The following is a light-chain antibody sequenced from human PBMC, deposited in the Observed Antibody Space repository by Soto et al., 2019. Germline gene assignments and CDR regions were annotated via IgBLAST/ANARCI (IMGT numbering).Light chain of an antibody. CDR3: QLYNSYSEA. V-gene: IGKV1-5*03. CDR1: QTISSW. J-gene: IGKJ1*01. CDR2: KSY. Sequence: EIKMALYRSAVCGAVEERRTSTCPASQTISSWLAWYQQKPGKAPKLLIYKSYTLKSGVTSRFSGIGSGTEFTLTISSLQPDDFATYYCQLYNSYSEAFGPGTQVEIK.